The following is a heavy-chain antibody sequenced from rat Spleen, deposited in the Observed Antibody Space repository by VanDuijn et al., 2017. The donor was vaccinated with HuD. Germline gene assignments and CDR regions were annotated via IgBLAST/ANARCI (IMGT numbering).Heavy chain of an antibody. CDR2: ISYDGSST. CDR3: ARHFGLYYFDY. Sequence: EVKLVESGGGLVQPGRSLKLSCAASGFTFDDYGMAWVRQAPTKGLEWVATISYDGSSTYYRDSVKGRFTISRDNAESTLYLQMDSLRSEDTATYYCARHFGLYYFDYWGQGVMVTVSS. D-gene: IGHD4-3*01. CDR1: GFTFDDYG. J-gene: IGHJ2*01. V-gene: IGHV5-29*01.